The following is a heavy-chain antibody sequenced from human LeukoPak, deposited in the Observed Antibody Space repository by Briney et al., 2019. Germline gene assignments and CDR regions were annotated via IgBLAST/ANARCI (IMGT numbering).Heavy chain of an antibody. Sequence: GGSLRLSCAASGFTVSSNYMSWVRQGPGRGLEWVSVTFGSGNTDYADSVKGRFTVSTDNSKNTLYLQMNSLRAEDTAVYYCARDQNYWGRGTLVTVSS. V-gene: IGHV3-66*03. CDR1: GFTVSSNY. J-gene: IGHJ4*02. CDR2: TFGSGNT. CDR3: ARDQNY.